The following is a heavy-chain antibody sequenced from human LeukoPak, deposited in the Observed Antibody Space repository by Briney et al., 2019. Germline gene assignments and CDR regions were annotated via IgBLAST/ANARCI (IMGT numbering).Heavy chain of an antibody. Sequence: GSLLLSCAASGVTSSSYEMNCLRHDPAGRVQGVSYISSSDSTIYYADSVKGQFTITRDNAKNSLYLQMNSLRAEDTAVYYCAELGITMIGGVWGKGTTVTISS. CDR3: AELGITMIGGV. D-gene: IGHD3-10*02. J-gene: IGHJ6*04. V-gene: IGHV3-48*03. CDR2: ISSSDSTI. CDR1: GVTSSSYE.